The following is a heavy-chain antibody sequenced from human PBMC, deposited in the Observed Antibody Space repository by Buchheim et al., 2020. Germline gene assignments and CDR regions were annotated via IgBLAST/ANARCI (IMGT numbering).Heavy chain of an antibody. CDR1: GFTFSGYF. CDR3: GRRFDNYAAT. D-gene: IGHD1-20*01. Sequence: QVHLVESGGGLVKPGGSLRLSCAASGFTFSGYFMSWIRQAPGKGLEWISYISNSGSSTYYADSVKGRFTISRDNAKNSLYLQMNSLRAEDAAMYYCGRRFDNYAATWGQGTL. V-gene: IGHV3-11*01. CDR2: ISNSGSST. J-gene: IGHJ5*02.